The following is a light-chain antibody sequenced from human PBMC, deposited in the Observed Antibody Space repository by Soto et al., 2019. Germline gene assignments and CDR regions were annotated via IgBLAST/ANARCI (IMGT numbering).Light chain of an antibody. J-gene: IGLJ1*01. CDR1: SSDVGGYNY. Sequence: QSVLTQPASVSGSPGQSITISCTGTSSDVGGYNYVSWYQQHPGKAPKLMIYEVSNRPSGISNRFSGSKSGNTASLTISGLQAEDEADYYCISYTSGSTLYVFGTVTKLTVL. CDR3: ISYTSGSTLYV. V-gene: IGLV2-14*01. CDR2: EVS.